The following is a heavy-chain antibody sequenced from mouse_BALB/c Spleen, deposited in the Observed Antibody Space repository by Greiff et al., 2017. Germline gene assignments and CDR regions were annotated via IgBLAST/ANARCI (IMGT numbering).Heavy chain of an antibody. J-gene: IGHJ4*01. Sequence: DVKLVESGGGLVKPGGSLKLSCAASGFAFSSYDMSWVRQTPEKRLEWVAYISSGGGSTYYPDTVKGRFTISRDNAKNTLYLQMSSLKSEDTAMYYCARQPPITTGGAMDYWGQGTSVTVSS. D-gene: IGHD1-1*01. CDR2: ISSGGGST. V-gene: IGHV5-12-1*01. CDR3: ARQPPITTGGAMDY. CDR1: GFAFSSYD.